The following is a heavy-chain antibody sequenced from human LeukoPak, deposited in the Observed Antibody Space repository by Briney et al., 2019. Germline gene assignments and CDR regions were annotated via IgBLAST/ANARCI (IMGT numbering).Heavy chain of an antibody. D-gene: IGHD6-13*01. V-gene: IGHV4-4*09. CDR2: IYGSGNT. Sequence: TSETLSLTCTVSGGSISSYYWSWIRQPPGKGLEWIGYIYGSGNTMYNPSLESRVTISMDTSKNQFSLKVTSVTAADTAVYYCARRSSTPNWYFDLWGRGTLVTVSS. CDR3: ARRSSTPNWYFDL. J-gene: IGHJ2*01. CDR1: GGSISSYY.